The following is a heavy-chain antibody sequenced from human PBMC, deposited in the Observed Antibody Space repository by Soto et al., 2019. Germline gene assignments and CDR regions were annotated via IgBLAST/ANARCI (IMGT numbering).Heavy chain of an antibody. D-gene: IGHD4-17*01. V-gene: IGHV3-30-3*01. J-gene: IGHJ4*02. CDR2: ISYDGSNK. CDR1: GFTFSSYA. CDR3: ARDPTDYGGNSGVY. Sequence: QVQLVESGGGVVQPGRSLRLSCAASGFTFSSYAMHWVRQAPGKGLEWVAVISYDGSNKYYADSVKGRFTISRDNSKNTLYLQMNSLRAEDTAVYYCARDPTDYGGNSGVYWGQGTLVTVSS.